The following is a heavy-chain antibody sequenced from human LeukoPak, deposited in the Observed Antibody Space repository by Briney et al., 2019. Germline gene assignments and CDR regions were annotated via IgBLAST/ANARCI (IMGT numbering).Heavy chain of an antibody. Sequence: NPGGSLRLSCAASGFTFSSYSMNWVRQAPGKGLEWVSSISSSSSYIYYADSVKGRFTISRDNAKNSLYLQMNSLRAEDTAVYYCAREPNYYGSGSYYRPFDYWGQGTLVTVSS. V-gene: IGHV3-21*01. J-gene: IGHJ4*02. D-gene: IGHD3-10*01. CDR2: ISSSSSYI. CDR3: AREPNYYGSGSYYRPFDY. CDR1: GFTFSSYS.